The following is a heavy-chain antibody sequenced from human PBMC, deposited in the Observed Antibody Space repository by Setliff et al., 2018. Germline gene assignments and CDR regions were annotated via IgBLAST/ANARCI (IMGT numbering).Heavy chain of an antibody. V-gene: IGHV2-5*02. D-gene: IGHD1-26*01. CDR2: VYWDDDQ. Sequence: SGPTLVNPTQTLTLTCTFSGFSLSSTGVGVGWIRQPPGKALEWLALVYWDDDQRYSPSLKSRLRITKDASKNQVVLTMTNMGPVDTATYYCAHDGRWSTIPLDYWGQGTRVTVSS. CDR1: GFSLSSTGVG. J-gene: IGHJ4*02. CDR3: AHDGRWSTIPLDY.